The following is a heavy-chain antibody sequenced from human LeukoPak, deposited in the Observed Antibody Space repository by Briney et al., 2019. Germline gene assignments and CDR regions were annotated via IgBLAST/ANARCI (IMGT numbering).Heavy chain of an antibody. CDR1: GGTFSSYA. J-gene: IGHJ4*02. D-gene: IGHD3-22*01. CDR2: IIPIFGTA. V-gene: IGHV1-69*05. Sequence: GASVKVSCKASGGTFSSYAISWVRQAPGQGLEWMGRIIPIFGTANYAQKFQGRGTITTDESTSTAYMELSSLRSEDTAVYYCAREKKYYYDSSGYFDDYWGQGTLVTVSS. CDR3: AREKKYYYDSSGYFDDY.